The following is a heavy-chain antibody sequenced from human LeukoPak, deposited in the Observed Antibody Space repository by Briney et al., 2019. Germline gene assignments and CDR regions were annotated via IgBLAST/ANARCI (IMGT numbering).Heavy chain of an antibody. CDR2: VFHSGNT. V-gene: IGHV4-39*01. CDR3: ARQIVGTSWNYYYTSMDA. D-gene: IGHD1-1*01. CDR1: GASISSSLYH. J-gene: IGHJ6*03. Sequence: SATLSLTCSVSGASISSSLYHWGWLRQPPGKGLEWLGNVFHSGNTYSSPSLQSRFPYSVHTSSNLCTLKLTSATAPDSVVYYCARQIVGTSWNYYYTSMDAGGKGT.